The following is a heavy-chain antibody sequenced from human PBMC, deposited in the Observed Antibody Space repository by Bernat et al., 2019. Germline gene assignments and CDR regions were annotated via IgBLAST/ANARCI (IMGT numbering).Heavy chain of an antibody. CDR1: GYTFINYG. D-gene: IGHD2-2*01. V-gene: IGHV1-18*01. CDR3: AAAPSQVPAANIWFDP. Sequence: QVQLLQSGTDVKKPGASLRVSCKASGYTFINYGITWVRQAPGQGLEWMGWINPYNGNTNYAQTVQVRVTMTTDTSTSTAYMEMTSPRSHDTAVYYCAAAPSQVPAANIWFDPWGQGTLVTVSS. CDR2: INPYNGNT. J-gene: IGHJ5*01.